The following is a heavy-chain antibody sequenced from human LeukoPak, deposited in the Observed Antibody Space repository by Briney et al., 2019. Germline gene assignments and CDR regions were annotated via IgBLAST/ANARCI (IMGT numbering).Heavy chain of an antibody. CDR3: SLLWFGGRGDY. V-gene: IGHV1-46*01. J-gene: IGHJ4*02. Sequence: ASVKVSCKASGYTFTSYYLHWVRQAPGQGLEWVGINNPSGGSTSYAQQFQGRVTMTRDTSTSTVYMELSSMRSEDTAVYYCSLLWFGGRGDYWGQGTLVTVSS. CDR1: GYTFTSYY. D-gene: IGHD3-10*01. CDR2: NNPSGGST.